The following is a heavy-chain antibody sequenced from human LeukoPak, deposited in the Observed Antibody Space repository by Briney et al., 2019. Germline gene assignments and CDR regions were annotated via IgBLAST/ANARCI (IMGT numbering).Heavy chain of an antibody. CDR3: ARARIAAAGNDAFDI. D-gene: IGHD6-13*01. J-gene: IGHJ3*02. CDR1: GGSFSGYY. V-gene: IGHV4-34*01. Sequence: PSETLSLTCAVYGGSFSGYYWSWIRQPPGKGLEWIGEINHSGSTNYNPSLKSRVTISVDTSKNQFSLKLSSVTAADTAVYYCARARIAAAGNDAFDIWGQGAMVTVSS. CDR2: INHSGST.